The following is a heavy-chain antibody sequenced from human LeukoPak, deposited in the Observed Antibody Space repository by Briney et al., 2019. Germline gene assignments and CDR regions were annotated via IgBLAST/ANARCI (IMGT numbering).Heavy chain of an antibody. CDR1: GVTFRSYG. Sequence: GGSLRLSCAVSGVTFRSYGMHWVRQAPGKGLEWVALISSDGNDKLYGDSVRGRFTISRDDSKSTLCLQMNSLRAEDTAVYYCTTKVTRGNSGDDYDDWGQGTLVTVSP. CDR2: ISSDGNDK. J-gene: IGHJ4*02. CDR3: TTKVTRGNSGDDYDD. D-gene: IGHD5-12*01. V-gene: IGHV3-30*03.